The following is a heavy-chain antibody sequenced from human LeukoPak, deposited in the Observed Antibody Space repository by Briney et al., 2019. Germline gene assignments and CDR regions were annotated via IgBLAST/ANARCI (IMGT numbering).Heavy chain of an antibody. J-gene: IGHJ5*02. Sequence: QSGGSLRLSCAASGFTFSIYWMHWVRQAPGKGPVWVAHINSDGSSTTYADSVKGRFIISRDNAGNTLYLQMNSLRAEDTAMYYCAKDVRRCNGGCTWGQGTLVTVSS. D-gene: IGHD2-15*01. V-gene: IGHV3-74*03. CDR1: GFTFSIYW. CDR2: INSDGSST. CDR3: AKDVRRCNGGCT.